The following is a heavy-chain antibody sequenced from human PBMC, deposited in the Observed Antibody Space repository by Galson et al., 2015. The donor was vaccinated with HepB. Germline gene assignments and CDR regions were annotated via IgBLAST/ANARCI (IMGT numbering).Heavy chain of an antibody. D-gene: IGHD2-21*01. CDR3: AKHSPLFDY. CDR1: GFSFSLYD. CDR2: ITSSGGSA. Sequence: SLRLSCAASGFSFSLYDMSWARQAPGKGLEWVSAITSSGGSAYYADFVKGRFTMSRDNSKSTLYLEMNSLRDEDTAIYYCAKHSPLFDYWGQGTLVTVSS. J-gene: IGHJ4*02. V-gene: IGHV3-23*01.